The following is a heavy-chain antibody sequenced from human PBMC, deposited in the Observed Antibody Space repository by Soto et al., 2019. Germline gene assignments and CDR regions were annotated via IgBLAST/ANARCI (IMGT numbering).Heavy chain of an antibody. CDR3: ARDQMDYYDSSRVSFDY. D-gene: IGHD3-22*01. CDR2: ISSSSSYI. V-gene: IGHV3-21*01. J-gene: IGHJ4*02. CDR1: GFTFSSYS. Sequence: PGGSLRLSCAASGFTFSSYSMNWVRQAPGKGLEWVSSISSSSSYIYYADSVKGRFTISRDNAKNSLYLQMNSLRAEDTAVYYCARDQMDYYDSSRVSFDYWGQGTLVTVSS.